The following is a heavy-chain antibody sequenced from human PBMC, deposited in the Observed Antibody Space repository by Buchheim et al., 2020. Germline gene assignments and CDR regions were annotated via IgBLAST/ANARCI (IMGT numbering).Heavy chain of an antibody. CDR2: IYYSGST. D-gene: IGHD2-15*01. Sequence: QLQLQESGPGLVKPSETLSLTCTVSGGSISSSSYYWGWIRQPPGKGLEWIGSIYYSGSTYYNPSLKSRVTISVDTSKKQFPLKLSSVTAADTAVYYCAREGGIGYCSGGSCYDFDYWGQGTL. CDR3: AREGGIGYCSGGSCYDFDY. V-gene: IGHV4-39*01. CDR1: GGSISSSSYY. J-gene: IGHJ4*02.